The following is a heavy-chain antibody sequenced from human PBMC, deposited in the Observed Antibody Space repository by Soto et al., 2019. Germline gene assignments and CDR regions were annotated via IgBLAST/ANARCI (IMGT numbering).Heavy chain of an antibody. Sequence: PVGSLRLSCAASGFSFSSDSMGWVRQAPGKGLEWVASISSSGSFMNYADSVKGRFTISRDNAKNSLYLQMRSLKDDDTAVYYCARDPPSGATLDWFDSWGQGTLVTVSS. V-gene: IGHV3-21*01. CDR3: ARDPPSGATLDWFDS. CDR2: ISSSGSFM. CDR1: GFSFSSDS. J-gene: IGHJ5*01. D-gene: IGHD1-26*01.